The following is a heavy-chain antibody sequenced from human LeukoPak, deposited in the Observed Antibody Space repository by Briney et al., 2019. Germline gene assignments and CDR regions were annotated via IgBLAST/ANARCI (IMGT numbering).Heavy chain of an antibody. CDR3: ARDRRWELLHAFDI. V-gene: IGHV4-59*01. CDR1: GGSISSYF. D-gene: IGHD1-26*01. J-gene: IGHJ3*02. Sequence: PSETLSLTCTVSGGSISSYFWSWFRQPPGKGLEWIAYIHYSENTNYNPSLKSRVTISLDTSKNQFSLMLSSVTAADTAVYYCARDRRWELLHAFDIWGQGTMVTVSS. CDR2: IHYSENT.